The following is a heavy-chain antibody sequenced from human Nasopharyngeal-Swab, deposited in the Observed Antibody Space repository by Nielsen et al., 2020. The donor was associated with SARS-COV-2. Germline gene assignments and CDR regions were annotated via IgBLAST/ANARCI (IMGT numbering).Heavy chain of an antibody. J-gene: IGHJ6*02. D-gene: IGHD6-6*01. V-gene: IGHV1-69*13. CDR2: ISAYNGNT. CDR3: ARDRSLEIKASSSDTYYGMDV. Sequence: SSVKVSCKASGGTFSSYAISWVRQAPGQGLEWMGWISAYNGNTNYAQKFQGRVTITADESTSTAYMELSSLRSEDTAVYYCARDRSLEIKASSSDTYYGMDVWGQGTTVTVSS. CDR1: GGTFSSYA.